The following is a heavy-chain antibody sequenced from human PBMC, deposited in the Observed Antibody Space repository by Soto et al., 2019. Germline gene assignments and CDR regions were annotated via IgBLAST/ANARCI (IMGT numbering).Heavy chain of an antibody. Sequence: ASVKFSCTASGYTFTTYGVNWVRQAPGQGLEWMGWISPYNDNTNYARKLQGRVTLTTDTSASTAYMELRSLTSDDTAVYYCARDKRPTFYYNGMDVWGQGTTVTVSS. CDR1: GYTFTTYG. CDR3: ARDKRPTFYYNGMDV. CDR2: ISPYNDNT. V-gene: IGHV1-18*04. J-gene: IGHJ6*02.